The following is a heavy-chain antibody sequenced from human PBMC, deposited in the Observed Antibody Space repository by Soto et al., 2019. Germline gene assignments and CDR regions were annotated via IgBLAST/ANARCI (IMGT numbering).Heavy chain of an antibody. V-gene: IGHV3-15*07. D-gene: IGHD2-2*01. CDR3: TTDPFVWSTSCPEIVGYYGMDC. J-gene: IGHJ6*02. Sequence: GGSLRLSCAASGFTFSNAWMNWARQAPGKGLEWVGRIKSKTDGGTTDYAAPVKGRFTISRDDSKNTLYLQMNSLKTEDTAVNYCTTDPFVWSTSCPEIVGYYGMDCWGQGTTVTVSS. CDR1: GFTFSNAW. CDR2: IKSKTDGGTT.